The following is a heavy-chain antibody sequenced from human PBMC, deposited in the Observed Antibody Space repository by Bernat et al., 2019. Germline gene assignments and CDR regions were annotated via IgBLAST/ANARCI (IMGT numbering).Heavy chain of an antibody. V-gene: IGHV4-39*01. CDR3: ARDYGSSSPFDY. D-gene: IGHD6-6*01. CDR2: IYYSGST. J-gene: IGHJ4*02. Sequence: QLQLQESGPGLVKPSETLSLTCTVSGGSISSSSYYWGWIRQPPGKGLEWIGSIYYSGSTYYNPSLKSRVTISVDTSKNQFSLKLSSVTAADTAVYYCARDYGSSSPFDYWGQGTLVTVSS. CDR1: GGSISSSSYY.